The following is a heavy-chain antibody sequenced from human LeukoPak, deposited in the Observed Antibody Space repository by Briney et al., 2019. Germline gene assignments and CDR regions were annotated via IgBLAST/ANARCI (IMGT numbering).Heavy chain of an antibody. J-gene: IGHJ4*02. Sequence: PGRSLRLSCAASGFTFSTYGMHWVRQAPGKGLEWLTDIWYDGSNKYYTDSVKGRFTISRDNSKNTLYLQMSSLRAEDTAVYYCARVEWELLVFDYWGQGTLVTVSS. D-gene: IGHD1-26*01. CDR3: ARVEWELLVFDY. CDR2: IWYDGSNK. CDR1: GFTFSTYG. V-gene: IGHV3-33*01.